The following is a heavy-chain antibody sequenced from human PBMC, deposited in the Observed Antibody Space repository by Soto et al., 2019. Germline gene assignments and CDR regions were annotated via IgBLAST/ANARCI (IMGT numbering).Heavy chain of an antibody. V-gene: IGHV3-30*18. CDR2: ISYDGSNK. CDR3: AKPYSGSPPKNFDY. J-gene: IGHJ4*01. D-gene: IGHD1-26*01. CDR1: GFSFSIYG. Sequence: VGSLRLSCVASGFSFSIYGMYWVRQAPGKGLEWVAAISYDGSNKYYVDSVRGRFTISRDNSKNTVYLKMNSLRAEDTAVYYCAKPYSGSPPKNFDYWGQGTLVTVSS.